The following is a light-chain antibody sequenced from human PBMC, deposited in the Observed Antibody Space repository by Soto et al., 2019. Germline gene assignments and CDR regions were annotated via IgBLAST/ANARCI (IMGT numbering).Light chain of an antibody. CDR3: QQYSTWPPALT. CDR2: GTS. CDR1: QSLSSSY. Sequence: EIVLTQSPGTLSLSPGERATLSCRASQSLSSSYLAWYQQKPGQAPRLLIYGTSIRATGIPDRFSGSGSGTDFTLTITRLEPEDFAVYYCQQYSTWPPALTFGGGTKVEIK. V-gene: IGKV3-20*01. J-gene: IGKJ4*01.